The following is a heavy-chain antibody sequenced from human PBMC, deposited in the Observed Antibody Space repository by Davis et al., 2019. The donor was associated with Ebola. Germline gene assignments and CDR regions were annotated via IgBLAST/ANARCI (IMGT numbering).Heavy chain of an antibody. J-gene: IGHJ4*02. D-gene: IGHD6-13*01. V-gene: IGHV4-59*08. CDR1: GGSISSYY. CDR3: VRGKGVWDS. Sequence: SETLSLTCTVSGGSISSYYWSWIRQPPGKGLEWIGYIYYSGSTNYNPSLKSRVTISVDTSGNHFSLKLNSVTATDTTMYYCVRGKGVWDSWGQGTLVTVSS. CDR2: IYYSGST.